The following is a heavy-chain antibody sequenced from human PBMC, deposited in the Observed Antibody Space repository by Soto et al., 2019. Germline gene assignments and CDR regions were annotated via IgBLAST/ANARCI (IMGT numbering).Heavy chain of an antibody. CDR3: ARGYGSNRKGLYYKDV. J-gene: IGHJ6*03. CDR2: ISSSGSYI. V-gene: IGHV3-21*01. Sequence: GGSLRLSCAASGFTFSGYTMNWVRQAPGKGLEWVSFISSSGSYISYADSMKGRFTISRDNAKNSLYLQMNSLRAEDTAVYYCARGYGSNRKGLYYKDVWGKGTTVTVSS. D-gene: IGHD3-10*01. CDR1: GFTFSGYT.